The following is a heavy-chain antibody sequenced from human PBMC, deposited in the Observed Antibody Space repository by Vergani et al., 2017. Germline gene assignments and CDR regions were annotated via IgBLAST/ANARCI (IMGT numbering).Heavy chain of an antibody. Sequence: EVQLVESGGGLVQPGGSLRLSCAASGFTFSSYWMHWVRQAPGKGLVWVSRINSDGSSTSYADSVKGRFTISRDNAKNTLYLQMNSLRAEDTAVYYCARAQADPTIFGVVISVFPPNYGMDVWGQGTTVTVSS. D-gene: IGHD3-3*01. J-gene: IGHJ6*02. V-gene: IGHV3-74*01. CDR2: INSDGSST. CDR3: ARAQADPTIFGVVISVFPPNYGMDV. CDR1: GFTFSSYW.